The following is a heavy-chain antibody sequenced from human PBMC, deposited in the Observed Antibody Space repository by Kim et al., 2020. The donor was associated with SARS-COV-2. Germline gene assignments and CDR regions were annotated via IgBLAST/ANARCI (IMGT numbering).Heavy chain of an antibody. D-gene: IGHD1-26*01. Sequence: SETLSLTCAVYGGSLSGYYWTWIRQPPGKRLEWIGEINHSGNTNYNPSVKSRVTISVDTSNNRFSLRLNSMTAADTAVYYCARTGYSGSDYQLYLDCWGQGTLVTVSS. V-gene: IGHV4-34*01. J-gene: IGHJ4*02. CDR1: GGSLSGYY. CDR3: ARTGYSGSDYQLYLDC. CDR2: INHSGNT.